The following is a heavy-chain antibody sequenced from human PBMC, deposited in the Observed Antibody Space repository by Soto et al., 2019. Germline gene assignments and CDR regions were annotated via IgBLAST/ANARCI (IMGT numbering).Heavy chain of an antibody. V-gene: IGHV4-30-2*01. Sequence: SETLSLTGAVSGGSISSGGYSWSWIRQPPGKGLEWIGYIYHSGSTYYNPSLKSRVTVSVDRSKNQFSLKLSSVTAADTAVYYCARYEGSSVGWFDPWGQGTLVTVSS. D-gene: IGHD2-2*01. J-gene: IGHJ5*02. CDR3: ARYEGSSVGWFDP. CDR2: IYHSGST. CDR1: GGSISSGGYS.